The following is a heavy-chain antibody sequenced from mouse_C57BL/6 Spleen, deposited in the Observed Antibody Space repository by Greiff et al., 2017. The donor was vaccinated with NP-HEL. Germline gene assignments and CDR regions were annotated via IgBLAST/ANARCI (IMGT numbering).Heavy chain of an antibody. J-gene: IGHJ4*01. CDR1: GYTFTDYN. Sequence: EVQLQQSGPELVKPGASVKIPCKASGYTFTDYNMDWVKQSHGKSLEWIGDINPNNGGSIYNQKFKGKATLTVDKSSSTAYMELRSLTSEDTAVYYCARHYYGNWGAMDYWGQGTSVTVSS. D-gene: IGHD2-1*01. CDR3: ARHYYGNWGAMDY. CDR2: INPNNGGS. V-gene: IGHV1-18*01.